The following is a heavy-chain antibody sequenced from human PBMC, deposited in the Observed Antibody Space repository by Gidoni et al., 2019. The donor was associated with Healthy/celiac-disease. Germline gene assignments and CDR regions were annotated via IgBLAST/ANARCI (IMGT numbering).Heavy chain of an antibody. J-gene: IGHJ6*03. CDR1: GFTFSSYA. D-gene: IGHD3-3*01. CDR3: AKETYYDFWSGYYTGGDYYYYMDV. CDR2: ISGSGGST. V-gene: IGHV3-23*01. Sequence: EVQLLESGGGLVQPGGSLRLSCAASGFTFSSYAMSWVRPAPGKGLEWVSAISGSGGSTYYADSVKGRFTISRDNSKNTLHLQMNSLRAEDTAVYYCAKETYYDFWSGYYTGGDYYYYMDVWGKGTTVTVSS.